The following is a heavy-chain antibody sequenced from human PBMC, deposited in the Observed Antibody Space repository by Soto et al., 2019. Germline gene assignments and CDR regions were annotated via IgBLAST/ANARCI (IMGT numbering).Heavy chain of an antibody. CDR3: ARAHYDSSGYYPIRFDP. V-gene: IGHV1-69*13. J-gene: IGHJ5*02. CDR2: IIPIFGTA. Sequence: SVKVSCTPSGGTFSSYAIIWVRQAPGQGLEWMGGIIPIFGTANYAQKFQGRVTITADESTSTAYMELSSLRSEDTAVYYCARAHYDSSGYYPIRFDPWGQGTLVTVSS. D-gene: IGHD3-22*01. CDR1: GGTFSSYA.